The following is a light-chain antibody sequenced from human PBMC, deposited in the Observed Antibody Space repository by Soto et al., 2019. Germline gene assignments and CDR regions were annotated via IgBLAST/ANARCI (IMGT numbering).Light chain of an antibody. CDR1: QSVSSSY. CDR3: QQYDNSPIT. J-gene: IGKJ5*01. CDR2: GAS. Sequence: EIGLTQSPGTLSLSPGERATLSCRASQSVSSSYVAWYPQKPGQAPRLLIYGASSRATGIPDRFSGTGSETDFTLTISRLEPEDFAVYYCQQYDNSPITFGQGTRLEIK. V-gene: IGKV3-20*01.